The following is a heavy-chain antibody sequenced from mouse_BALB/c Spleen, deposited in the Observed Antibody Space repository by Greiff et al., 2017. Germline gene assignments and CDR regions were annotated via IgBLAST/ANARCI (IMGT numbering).Heavy chain of an antibody. J-gene: IGHJ4*01. CDR2: IWGGGST. CDR3: ARRGNYEDYYAMDY. CDR1: GFSLSRYS. V-gene: IGHV2-6-4*01. Sequence: VKLVESGPGLVAPSQSLSITCTVSGFSLSRYSVHWVRQPPGKGLEWLGMIWGGGSTDYNSALKSRLSISKDNSKSQVFLKMNSLQTDDTAMYYCARRGNYEDYYAMDYWGQGTSVTVSS. D-gene: IGHD2-1*01.